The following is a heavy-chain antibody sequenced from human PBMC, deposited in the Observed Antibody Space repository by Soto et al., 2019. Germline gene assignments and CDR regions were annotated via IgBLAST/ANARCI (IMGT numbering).Heavy chain of an antibody. CDR3: ARRAETNGWNGFGADKYYFEF. CDR1: GYTFTTYD. V-gene: IGHV1-8*01. CDR2: MNPNTGNS. D-gene: IGHD1-1*01. J-gene: IGHJ4*02. Sequence: ASVKVSCKASGYTFTTYDIYWGRQATGEGLGWMGWMNPNTGNSGYAQKFQGRVTMTSDTSISTAHMELSSLRSEDTAVYYCARRAETNGWNGFGADKYYFEFWGQGTMVTVSS.